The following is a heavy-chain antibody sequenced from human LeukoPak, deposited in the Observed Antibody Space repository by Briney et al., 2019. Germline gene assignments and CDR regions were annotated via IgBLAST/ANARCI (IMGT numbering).Heavy chain of an antibody. CDR1: GGSFSGYY. CDR3: ARGIMVRGVMAYYYYYYMDV. V-gene: IGHV4-34*01. D-gene: IGHD3-10*01. J-gene: IGHJ6*03. Sequence: SETLSLTCAVYGGSFSGYYWSWIRQPPGKGLEWIGEINHSGSTNYNPSLKSRVTISVDTSKNQFSLKLSSVTAADTAVYYCARGIMVRGVMAYYYYYYMDVWGKGTTVTVSS. CDR2: INHSGST.